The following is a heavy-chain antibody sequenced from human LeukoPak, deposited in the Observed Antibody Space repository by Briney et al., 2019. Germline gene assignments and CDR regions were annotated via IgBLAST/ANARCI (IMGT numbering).Heavy chain of an antibody. CDR1: GFTFNNYW. CDR2: IKQDGSEK. Sequence: GGSLRLSCVASGFTFNNYWMNWVRQVPGKGLEWLANIKQDGSEKIYVDSVKGRFTISRDNAKNSLYLQMSSLRAEDTALYFCAGAFGWLIESWGQGTQVSVSS. V-gene: IGHV3-7*04. J-gene: IGHJ4*02. D-gene: IGHD3-22*01. CDR3: AGAFGWLIES.